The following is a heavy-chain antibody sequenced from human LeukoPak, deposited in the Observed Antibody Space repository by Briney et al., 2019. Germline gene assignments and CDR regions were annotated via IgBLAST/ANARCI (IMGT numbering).Heavy chain of an antibody. J-gene: IGHJ4*02. CDR2: ISNDGSNK. Sequence: GRSLRLSCAASGFTFSSYGMQWFRQAPDKGLEWVAAISNDGSNKYYADSVKGRFTMSRDNSKNTLYLQMNSLRAEDTAVYYCAKVDIVATIDAGRLVDYWGQGTLVNVSS. V-gene: IGHV3-30*18. CDR1: GFTFSSYG. D-gene: IGHD5-12*01. CDR3: AKVDIVATIDAGRLVDY.